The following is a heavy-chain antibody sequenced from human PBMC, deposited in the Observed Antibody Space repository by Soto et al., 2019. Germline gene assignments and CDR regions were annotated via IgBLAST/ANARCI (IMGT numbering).Heavy chain of an antibody. D-gene: IGHD1-1*01. V-gene: IGHV4-4*07. CDR1: GASISGFY. Sequence: NPSETLSLTCTVSGASISGFYWSWIRKSAGKGLVWIGRIYATGTTDYNPPLKSRVMMSVDTSKKQFSLQLRSVTAADTAVYYCVRDGTKTLRDWFDPWGQGISVTVSS. CDR2: IYATGTT. CDR3: VRDGTKTLRDWFDP. J-gene: IGHJ5*02.